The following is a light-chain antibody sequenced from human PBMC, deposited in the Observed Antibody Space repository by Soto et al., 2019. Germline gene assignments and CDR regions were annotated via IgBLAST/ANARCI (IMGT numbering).Light chain of an antibody. J-gene: IGKJ5*01. Sequence: EYVLTQSPGTLSLSQGERATLSCRASQTVRNNYLAWYQQKPGQAPRLLIYDASSRATSIPDRFSGGGSGTDFTLTISSLQPEDFAVYYCQQRSNWPPRITFGQGTRLEIK. V-gene: IGKV3D-20*02. CDR3: QQRSNWPPRIT. CDR2: DAS. CDR1: QTVRNNY.